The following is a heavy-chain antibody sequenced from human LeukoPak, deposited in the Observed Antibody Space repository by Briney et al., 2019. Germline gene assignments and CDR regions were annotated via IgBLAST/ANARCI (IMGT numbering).Heavy chain of an antibody. CDR3: ARGSRRVAGTVVWFDP. Sequence: SETLSLTCAVYGGSFSGYYWSWIRQPPGKGLEWIGEINHSGSTNYNPSLKSRVTISVDTSKNQFSLKLSSVTAADTAVYYCARGSRRVAGTVVWFDPWGQGTLVTVSS. CDR2: INHSGST. V-gene: IGHV4-34*01. J-gene: IGHJ5*02. D-gene: IGHD6-19*01. CDR1: GGSFSGYY.